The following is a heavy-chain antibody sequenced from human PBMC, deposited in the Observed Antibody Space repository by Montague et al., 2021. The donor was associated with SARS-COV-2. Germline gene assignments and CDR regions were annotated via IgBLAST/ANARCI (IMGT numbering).Heavy chain of an antibody. CDR2: INXXGYT. CDR1: GGLSNTDHSNRVF. CDR3: ARGHIFGLGPRGFEY. D-gene: IGHD3/OR15-3a*01. Sequence: SEILSLTCSVSGGLSNTDHSNRVFWSWIKQTHWKELEWIRWINXXGYTXXXPSLKSVVTISIDTSKSYFSLRLNFLTATDTAVYYCARGHIFGLGPRGFEYWGQGTLVTVAS. J-gene: IGHJ4*02. V-gene: IGHV4-61*03.